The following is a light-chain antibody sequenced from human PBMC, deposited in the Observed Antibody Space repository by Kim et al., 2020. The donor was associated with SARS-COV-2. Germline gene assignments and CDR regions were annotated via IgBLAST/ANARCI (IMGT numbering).Light chain of an antibody. J-gene: IGLJ1*01. CDR2: DVS. CDR3: CSYTRDSTYV. V-gene: IGLV2-14*03. Sequence: QSALTQPASVSGSPGQSITISCTGTRGDVGGYNYVFWYQKHPGRAPTLLISDVSQRPPGVSDRFSGSKSGNTASLTISGLQVDDEADYYCCSYTRDSTYVFGTGTQLTVL. CDR1: RGDVGGYNY.